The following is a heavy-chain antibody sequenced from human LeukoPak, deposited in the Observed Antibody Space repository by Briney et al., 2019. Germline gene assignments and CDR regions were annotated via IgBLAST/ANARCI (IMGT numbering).Heavy chain of an antibody. V-gene: IGHV4-31*03. CDR2: IYYSGST. Sequence: PSETLSLTCTVSGGSISSGGYYWSWIRQHPGKGLEWIGYIYYSGSTYYNPSLKSRVTISVDTSKNQFSLKLSSVTAADTAVYYCARAYSSSWHYYFDYWGQGTLVTVSS. D-gene: IGHD6-13*01. CDR1: GGSISSGGYY. J-gene: IGHJ4*02. CDR3: ARAYSSSWHYYFDY.